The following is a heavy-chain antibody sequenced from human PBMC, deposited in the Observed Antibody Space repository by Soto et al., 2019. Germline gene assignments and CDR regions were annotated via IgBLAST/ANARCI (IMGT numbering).Heavy chain of an antibody. J-gene: IGHJ4*02. D-gene: IGHD2-2*01. Sequence: HVQLVQSGGELKKPGASVKVSCNTSGYTFNTYFISWVRQAPGQGLEWMGCISPHNGHTNYAEKFQGRVTMTTDTITKTAYMELRNLRFDDTAVYYCARDTSISFDYWGKGTPVTVSS. CDR3: ARDTSISFDY. CDR2: ISPHNGHT. V-gene: IGHV1-18*01. CDR1: GYTFNTYF.